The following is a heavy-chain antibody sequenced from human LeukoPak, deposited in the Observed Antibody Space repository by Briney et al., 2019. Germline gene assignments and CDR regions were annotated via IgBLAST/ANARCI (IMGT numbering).Heavy chain of an antibody. Sequence: GSSVKVSCKASGGTFSSYAISWVRQAPGQGLDWMGVIIPIFGTANYAQKFQGRVTITTDESTSTAYMELSSLRSEDTAVYSCAREGPLYDRSGYSFDYWGQGTLVTVSS. CDR3: AREGPLYDRSGYSFDY. D-gene: IGHD3-22*01. J-gene: IGHJ4*02. CDR2: IIPIFGTA. V-gene: IGHV1-69*05. CDR1: GGTFSSYA.